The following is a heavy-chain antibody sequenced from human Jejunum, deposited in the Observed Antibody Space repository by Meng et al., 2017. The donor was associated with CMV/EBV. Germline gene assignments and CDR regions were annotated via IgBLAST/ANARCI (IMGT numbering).Heavy chain of an antibody. V-gene: IGHV3-30*02. CDR3: ARRVEWSDC. D-gene: IGHD3-3*01. J-gene: IGHJ4*02. CDR1: GFTLSIYG. CDR2: LRYDGSNK. Sequence: EQLVESGGGWVQPGGSLTLSCEASGFTLSIYGMHWVRQAPGKGLEWVAFLRYDGSNKYYTESVRGRFTISRDNSKNTLYLQMNNLRVEDTAVYFCARRVEWSDCWGQGTLVTVSS.